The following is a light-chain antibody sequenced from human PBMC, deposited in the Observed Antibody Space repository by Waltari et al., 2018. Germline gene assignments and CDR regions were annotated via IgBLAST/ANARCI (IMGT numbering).Light chain of an antibody. Sequence: EIVLTPSPGTLSLSPGERATLSCRASQSVTSISLTWYQQKVGQAPRLLISGTSSRATGIPDRFSGSGSGTDFTLTISRLEPEDFAVYYCQQYDGEVVTFGGGTKVEI. CDR2: GTS. CDR3: QQYDGEVVT. CDR1: QSVTSIS. V-gene: IGKV3-20*01. J-gene: IGKJ4*01.